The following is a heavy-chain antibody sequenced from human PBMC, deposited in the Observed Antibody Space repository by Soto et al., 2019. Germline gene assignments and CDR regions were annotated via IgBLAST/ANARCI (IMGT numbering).Heavy chain of an antibody. CDR1: GDSISSRSYY. CDR2: IYYSGST. CDR3: ASTPGRRIQLLRPSGAVWFDP. D-gene: IGHD5-18*01. V-gene: IGHV4-39*01. J-gene: IGHJ5*02. Sequence: KTSETLSLTCTVTGDSISSRSYYWGWIRQPPGKGLEWIGSIYYSGSTYNNPSLRSRVSMSIDTSKDQFSLKLSSVTAADTAVYYCASTPGRRIQLLRPSGAVWFDPWGQGTLVTVSS.